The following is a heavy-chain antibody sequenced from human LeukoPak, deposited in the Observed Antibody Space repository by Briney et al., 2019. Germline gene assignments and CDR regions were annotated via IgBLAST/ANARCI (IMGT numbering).Heavy chain of an antibody. CDR2: IYYSGST. Sequence: SETLSLTCTVSGGSISSGGYYWSWIRQHPGKGLEWIGYIYYSGSTYYNPSLKSRVTISVDTSKNQFSLKLSSVTAADTAVYYCAKFLQWLVIDYFDYWGQGTLVTVSS. J-gene: IGHJ4*02. V-gene: IGHV4-31*03. D-gene: IGHD6-19*01. CDR1: GGSISSGGYY. CDR3: AKFLQWLVIDYFDY.